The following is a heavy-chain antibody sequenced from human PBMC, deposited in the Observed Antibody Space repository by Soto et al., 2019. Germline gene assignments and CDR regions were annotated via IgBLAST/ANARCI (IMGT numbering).Heavy chain of an antibody. J-gene: IGHJ6*02. CDR1: GFTFSSYG. CDR2: ISYDGSNK. Sequence: QVQLVESGGGVVQPGRSLRLSCAASGFTFSSYGMHWVRQAPGKGLEWVAVISYDGSNKYYADSVKGRFTISRDNSKNTLHLQMNSLSAEDTAVYYCAKDRRPNYYYGMDVWGQGTTVTVSS. V-gene: IGHV3-30*18. CDR3: AKDRRPNYYYGMDV.